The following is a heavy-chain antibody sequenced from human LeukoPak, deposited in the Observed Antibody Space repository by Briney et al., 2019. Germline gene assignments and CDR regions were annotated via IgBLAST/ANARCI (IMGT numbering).Heavy chain of an antibody. V-gene: IGHV4-39*07. CDR1: GGSISTSTYF. J-gene: IGHJ6*02. CDR3: ARVGYPRDYGMDV. CDR2: IYSDGST. D-gene: IGHD2-15*01. Sequence: PSETLSLTCTVSGGSISTSTYFWGWIRQPPGKGLEWIGTIYSDGSTYYNPSLKSRITISIDTSKNQFSLKLTSVTAADTAVYYCARVGYPRDYGMDVWGQGTTVTVSS.